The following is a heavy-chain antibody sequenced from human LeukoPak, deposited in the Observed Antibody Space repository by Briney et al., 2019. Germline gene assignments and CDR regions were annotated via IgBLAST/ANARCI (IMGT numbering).Heavy chain of an antibody. D-gene: IGHD1-26*01. J-gene: IGHJ6*02. CDR3: ARVGVSSYGMDV. V-gene: IGHV5-51*01. CDR2: IYPADSDT. CDR1: GYSFTNSW. Sequence: GESLKISCKGSGYSFTNSWIAWVRQMPGKGLEWMGIIYPADSDTRYSPSFQGQVTISADKSISTAYLQCSSLKASDTAMYFRARVGVSSYGMDVWGQGTTVTVSS.